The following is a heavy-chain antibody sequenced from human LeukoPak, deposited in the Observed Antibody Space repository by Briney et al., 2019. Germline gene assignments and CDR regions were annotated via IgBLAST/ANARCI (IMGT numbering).Heavy chain of an antibody. CDR3: AGRAQTTGWSFDY. CDR1: GGSISSYY. J-gene: IGHJ4*02. V-gene: IGHV4-4*07. D-gene: IGHD6-19*01. Sequence: PSGTLSLTCIVSGGSISSYYWSWIRQPAGKGLEWIGQIHSSGSTSYNPSLKSRAAMSVDTSKNQFSLELSSVTAADTAVYYCAGRAQTTGWSFDYWGQGALVTVSS. CDR2: IHSSGST.